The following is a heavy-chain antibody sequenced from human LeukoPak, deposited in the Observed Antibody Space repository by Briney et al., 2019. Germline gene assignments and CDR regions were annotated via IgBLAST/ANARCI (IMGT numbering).Heavy chain of an antibody. CDR3: ARYRNGRLDY. Sequence: SETLSLTCTVSGGSISSYYWGWIRQPPGKGLEWIGSIYHSGSTYYNPSLKSRVTISVDTSKNQFSLKLSSVTAADTAVYYCARYRNGRLDYWGQGTLVTVSS. D-gene: IGHD2/OR15-2a*01. CDR1: GGSISSYY. V-gene: IGHV4-38-2*02. CDR2: IYHSGST. J-gene: IGHJ4*02.